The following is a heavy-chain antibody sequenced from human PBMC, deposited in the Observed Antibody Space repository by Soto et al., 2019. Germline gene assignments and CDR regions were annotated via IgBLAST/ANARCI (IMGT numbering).Heavy chain of an antibody. J-gene: IGHJ6*02. CDR3: AKGRSYYYYYGVDV. CDR1: GFTFSDHY. Sequence: GGSLRLSCVASGFTFSDHYMDWVRQAPGKGLEWVSDIIDSGGSTYYADSVKGRFTISRDNSKSTLYLQMNSLRAEDTALYYCAKGRSYYYYYGVDVWGQGTTVTVSS. V-gene: IGHV3-23*01. CDR2: IIDSGGST.